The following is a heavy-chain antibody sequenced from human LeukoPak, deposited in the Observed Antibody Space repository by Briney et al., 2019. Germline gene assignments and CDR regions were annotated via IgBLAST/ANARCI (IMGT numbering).Heavy chain of an antibody. V-gene: IGHV1-24*01. CDR3: ATDLRGYCSGGSCFDY. Sequence: ALVKVSCKVSGYALTELSMHWVRQAPGKGLEWMGGFDPEDGETIYAQKFQGRVTMTEDTSTDTAYMELSSLRSEDTAVYYCATDLRGYCSGGSCFDYWGQGMLVTVSS. J-gene: IGHJ4*02. CDR1: GYALTELS. D-gene: IGHD2-15*01. CDR2: FDPEDGET.